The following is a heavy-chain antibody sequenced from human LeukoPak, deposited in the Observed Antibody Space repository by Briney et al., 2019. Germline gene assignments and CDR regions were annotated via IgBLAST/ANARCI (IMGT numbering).Heavy chain of an antibody. V-gene: IGHV4-30-4*08. CDR2: IYYSGST. CDR1: GGSTSSGDYY. Sequence: SETLSLTCTVSGGSTSSGDYYWSWIRQPPGKGLEWIGYIYYSGSTLYNPSLKSRVTIPEDTSKSQFSLKLTSVTAADTAVYYCARANMMRAPFDYWGQGTLVTVSS. CDR3: ARANMMRAPFDY. J-gene: IGHJ4*02. D-gene: IGHD3-16*01.